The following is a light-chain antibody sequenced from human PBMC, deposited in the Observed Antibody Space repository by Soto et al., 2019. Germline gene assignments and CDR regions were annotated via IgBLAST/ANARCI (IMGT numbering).Light chain of an antibody. CDR3: QQSNSYPLP. CDR1: QGISSY. Sequence: IQLTQSPSSLSASVGDRVTITCRASQGISSYLAWYQQKPGKAPKLLIYAASTLQSGVPSRFSGSGSGTDFTLTISSLQPEDFATYYCQQSNSYPLPFGGGPNVDIK. V-gene: IGKV1-9*01. J-gene: IGKJ4*01. CDR2: AAS.